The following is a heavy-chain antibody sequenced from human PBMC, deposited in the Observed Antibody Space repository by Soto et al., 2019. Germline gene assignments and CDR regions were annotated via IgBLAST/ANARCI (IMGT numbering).Heavy chain of an antibody. CDR2: IYHSGST. J-gene: IGHJ5*02. CDR1: GGSISSSNW. CDR3: ARKPTYYYGSGSYNWFDP. V-gene: IGHV4-4*02. D-gene: IGHD3-10*01. Sequence: SETLSLTCAVSGGSISSSNWWRWARQPPGKGLEWIGEIYHSGSTNYNPSLKSRVTISVDKSKNQFSLKLSSVTAADTAVYYCARKPTYYYGSGSYNWFDPWGQGTLVTVSS.